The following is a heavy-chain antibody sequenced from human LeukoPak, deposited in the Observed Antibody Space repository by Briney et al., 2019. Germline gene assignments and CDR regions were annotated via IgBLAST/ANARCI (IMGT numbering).Heavy chain of an antibody. D-gene: IGHD2-15*01. Sequence: ASVKVSCKASGGTFSSYTISWVRQAPGQGLEWMGRIIPILGIANYAQKFQGRVTITADKSTSTAYMELSSLRSEDTAVYYCARDWVLGYCSGGSCPNWFDPWGQGTLVTVSS. CDR3: ARDWVLGYCSGGSCPNWFDP. CDR1: GGTFSSYT. J-gene: IGHJ5*02. CDR2: IIPILGIA. V-gene: IGHV1-69*04.